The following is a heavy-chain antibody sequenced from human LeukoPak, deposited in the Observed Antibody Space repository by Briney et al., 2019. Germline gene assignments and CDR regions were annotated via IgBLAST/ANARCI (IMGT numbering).Heavy chain of an antibody. D-gene: IGHD6-19*01. CDR2: VNSDGSRT. CDR3: ARPETQYSSGLDGFDI. CDR1: GFTFSTYW. V-gene: IGHV3-74*01. J-gene: IGHJ3*02. Sequence: GGSLRLSCAASGFTFSTYWMHWVRQAPGKGLVWVSRVNSDGSRTTYADSVKGRFTISRDNAKNTLYLQMNSLRTEDTAVYYCARPETQYSSGLDGFDIWGQGTMVTVSS.